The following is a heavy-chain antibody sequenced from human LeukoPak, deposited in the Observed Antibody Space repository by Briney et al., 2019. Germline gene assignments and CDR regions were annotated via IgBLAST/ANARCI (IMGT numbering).Heavy chain of an antibody. D-gene: IGHD2-15*01. CDR3: ARDLHRIKDY. V-gene: IGHV3-33*01. Sequence: PGGSLILSCAASGFTFSSYDMHWVRQAPGKGLEWVAVIWYDGSNKYYADSVKGRFTISRDNSKNTLYLQMNSLRAEDTAVYYCARDLHRIKDYWGQGTLVTVSS. CDR1: GFTFSSYD. CDR2: IWYDGSNK. J-gene: IGHJ4*02.